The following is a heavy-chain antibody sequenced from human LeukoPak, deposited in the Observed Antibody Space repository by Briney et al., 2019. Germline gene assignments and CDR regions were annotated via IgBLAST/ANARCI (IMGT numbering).Heavy chain of an antibody. D-gene: IGHD2-15*01. J-gene: IGHJ4*02. V-gene: IGHV3-53*01. CDR3: ARFHRGWYFDY. CDR2: LFSGGSA. CDR1: GFTVSGNS. Sequence: PGGSLRLSCVASGFTVSGNSMNWVRQAPGKGLEWVSILFSGGSALYADSVKGRFTISRDNSKSTLYLQMNSLRAEDTAVYYCARFHRGWYFDYWGQGTLVTVSS.